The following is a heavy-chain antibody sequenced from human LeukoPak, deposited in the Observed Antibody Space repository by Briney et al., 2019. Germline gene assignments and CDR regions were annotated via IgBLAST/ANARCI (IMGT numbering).Heavy chain of an antibody. V-gene: IGHV3-74*01. CDR1: GFTLSSYW. CDR3: ARGYCSGGSCNRPFDY. Sequence: PGESVRLSCGASGFTLSSYWMHWVRQAPGKGLVWVSRIESDGSSTSYADSVKGRFTISRDNAKNTLYLQTNSLRAEDTAVYYCARGYCSGGSCNRPFDYWGQGTLVTVSS. D-gene: IGHD2-15*01. J-gene: IGHJ4*02. CDR2: IESDGSST.